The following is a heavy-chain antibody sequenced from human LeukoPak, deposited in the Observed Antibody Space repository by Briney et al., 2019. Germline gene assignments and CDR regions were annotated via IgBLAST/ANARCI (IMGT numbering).Heavy chain of an antibody. CDR3: AFYCSSTSCYDADFDY. CDR1: GYTFTIYG. Sequence: GASVKVSCTASGYTFTIYGISWVRQAPGQGLEWMGWISAYNGNTNYAQKLQGRVTMTTDTSTSTAYMELRSLRSDDTAVYYCAFYCSSTSCYDADFDYWGQGTLVTVSS. D-gene: IGHD2-2*01. J-gene: IGHJ4*02. V-gene: IGHV1-18*04. CDR2: ISAYNGNT.